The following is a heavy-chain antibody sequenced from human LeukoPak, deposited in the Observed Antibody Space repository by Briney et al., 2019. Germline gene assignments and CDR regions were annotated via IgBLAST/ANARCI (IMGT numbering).Heavy chain of an antibody. CDR3: ARSQCYDILTGHDWYFDL. D-gene: IGHD3-9*01. Sequence: SETLSLTCTVSGGSISSGGYYWSWIRQHPGKGLEWIGYIYYSGSTYYNPSLKSRVTISVDTSKNQFSLKLSSVTAADTAVYYCARSQCYDILTGHDWYFDLWGRGTLVTVSS. CDR1: GGSISSGGYY. CDR2: IYYSGST. V-gene: IGHV4-31*03. J-gene: IGHJ2*01.